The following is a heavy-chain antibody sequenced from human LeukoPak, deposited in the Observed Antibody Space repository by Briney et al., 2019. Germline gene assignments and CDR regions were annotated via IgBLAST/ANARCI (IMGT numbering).Heavy chain of an antibody. CDR1: GYTLTELS. CDR2: FDPEDGET. CDR3: ATDYYDSSGYYHMDV. Sequence: GASVKVSCKVSGYTLTELSMHWVRQAPGKGLEWMGGFDPEDGETIYAQKFQGRVTMTEDTSTDTAYMELSSLRSEDTAVYYCATDYYDSSGYYHMDVWGKGTTVTVSS. D-gene: IGHD3-22*01. J-gene: IGHJ6*03. V-gene: IGHV1-24*01.